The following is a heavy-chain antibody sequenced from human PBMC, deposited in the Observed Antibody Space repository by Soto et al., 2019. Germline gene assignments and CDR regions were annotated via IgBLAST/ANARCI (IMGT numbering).Heavy chain of an antibody. CDR2: IWYDGSQQ. Sequence: GSLRLSCAASGFTFSRFGMHWVRQAPGKGLEWVAIIWYDGSQQFYADSVKGRFTISRDTSRNILYLQMNSLRAEDTAVYYCTRANTSPFDYWGQGALVTVSS. V-gene: IGHV3-33*01. CDR1: GFTFSRFG. CDR3: TRANTSPFDY. J-gene: IGHJ4*02.